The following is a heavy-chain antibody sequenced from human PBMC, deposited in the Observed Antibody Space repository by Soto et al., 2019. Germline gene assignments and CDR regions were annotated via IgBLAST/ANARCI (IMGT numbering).Heavy chain of an antibody. V-gene: IGHV3-48*03. D-gene: IGHD6-13*01. CDR2: ISSSGTTI. J-gene: IGHJ4*02. CDR3: VRFGGAAAGPGDD. Sequence: PXGSLRLSCVASEFTFSSYYMNWVRQAPGKGLEWVSYISSSGTTIYYTDSVKGRFTISRDNAKKSLYLQMNSLRAEDTAVYYCVRFGGAAAGPGDDWGQGTLVTVSS. CDR1: EFTFSSYY.